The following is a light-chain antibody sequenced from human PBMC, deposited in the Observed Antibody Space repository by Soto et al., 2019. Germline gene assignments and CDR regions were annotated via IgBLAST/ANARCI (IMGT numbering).Light chain of an antibody. V-gene: IGLV2-8*01. CDR3: SSYTGSNNLI. J-gene: IGLJ2*01. Sequence: QSALTQPPSASGSPGQSVTLSCTGASSDVAYYNYVSWYQQYPGKAPKLMIFEVSKRPSGVPDRFSGSKSGNTASLTVSGLQAEDEADYYCSSYTGSNNLIFGGGTKVTV. CDR2: EVS. CDR1: SSDVAYYNY.